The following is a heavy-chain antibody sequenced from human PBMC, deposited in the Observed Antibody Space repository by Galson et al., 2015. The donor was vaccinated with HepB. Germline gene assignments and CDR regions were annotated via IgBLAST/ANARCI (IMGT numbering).Heavy chain of an antibody. D-gene: IGHD3-3*01. V-gene: IGHV3-49*03. CDR2: IRSKGYGGTT. CDR1: RFTFSDYA. J-gene: IGHJ4*02. CDR3: ARDFWSGYYKGAY. Sequence: LRLSCAGSRFTFSDYAINWFRQAPGKGLEWVGFIRSKGYGGTTEYAASVKGRFTISRDDSKSIAYLQINSLKIEDTAVYYCARDFWSGYYKGAYWGQGTLVTVSS.